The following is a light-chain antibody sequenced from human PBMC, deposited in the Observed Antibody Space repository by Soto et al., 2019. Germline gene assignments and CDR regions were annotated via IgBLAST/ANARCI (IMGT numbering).Light chain of an antibody. J-gene: IGKJ1*01. CDR1: QGISNY. Sequence: DIQMTQSPSSLSASVGDRVTITCRASQGISNYLAWYQQKPGKVPKLLIYAASTLQSGVPSRFSGSGSGTDFTPTISSLQPEDVATYYCQQYNGAPWTFGQGTKVEIE. V-gene: IGKV1-27*01. CDR3: QQYNGAPWT. CDR2: AAS.